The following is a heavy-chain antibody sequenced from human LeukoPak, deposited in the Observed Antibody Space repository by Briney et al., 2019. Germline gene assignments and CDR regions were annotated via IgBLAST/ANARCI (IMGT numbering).Heavy chain of an antibody. D-gene: IGHD6-19*01. V-gene: IGHV3-7*01. CDR3: ARAGHRDSSGFYGMDV. CDR2: IKQDGSEK. Sequence: GGSLRLSCAASGFTFSSYSMNWVRQAPGKGLEWVANIKQDGSEKYYVDSVKGRFTISRDNAKNSLYLQMNSLRAEDTAVCYCARAGHRDSSGFYGMDVWGQGTTVTVSS. J-gene: IGHJ6*02. CDR1: GFTFSSYS.